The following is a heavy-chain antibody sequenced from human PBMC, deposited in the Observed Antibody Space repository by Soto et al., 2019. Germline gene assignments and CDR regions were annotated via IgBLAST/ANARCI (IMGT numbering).Heavy chain of an antibody. V-gene: IGHV3-30-3*02. CDR1: GFTFSTYA. CDR3: AKFYDILTGYYH. CDR2: ISYDGGDK. D-gene: IGHD3-9*01. Sequence: PGGSLRLSCVASGFTFSTYAVHWVRQTPGKGLEWVADISYDGGDKYYADSVKGRFTISRDNSKNTLYLQMNSLRAEDTAVYYCAKFYDILTGYYHWGQGTLVTVSS. J-gene: IGHJ4*02.